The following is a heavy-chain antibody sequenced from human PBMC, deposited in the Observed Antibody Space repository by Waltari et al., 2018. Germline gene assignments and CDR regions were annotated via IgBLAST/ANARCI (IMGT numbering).Heavy chain of an antibody. CDR1: AYTFSTYG. V-gene: IGHV1-18*01. J-gene: IGHJ4*01. D-gene: IGHD1-26*01. Sequence: QVQLVQSGGEVKKPGASVKVSCKASAYTFSTYGITWVRQAPGQGLQWVGWMSAPNGDTNYAQNFQGRLTLTTDTSTSTAYMEPSSLRSADSAVYYCATAVGGNMEFDNWGHGTLVTVSS. CDR3: ATAVGGNMEFDN. CDR2: MSAPNGDT.